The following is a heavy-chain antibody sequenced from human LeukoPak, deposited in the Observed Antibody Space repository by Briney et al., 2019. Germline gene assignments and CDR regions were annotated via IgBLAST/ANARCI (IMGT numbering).Heavy chain of an antibody. D-gene: IGHD3-3*01. V-gene: IGHV3-7*01. CDR2: IKQDGSEK. J-gene: IGHJ4*02. CDR1: GFTFSSYW. CDR3: GRDYDL. Sequence: GGSLRLSCAASGFTFSSYWVSWVRQAPGKGLEWVANIKQDGSEKYYVDSVKGRFTISRDNAKNSLFLQMNSLRAEDTAVYYCGRDYDLWGQGTLVTVSS.